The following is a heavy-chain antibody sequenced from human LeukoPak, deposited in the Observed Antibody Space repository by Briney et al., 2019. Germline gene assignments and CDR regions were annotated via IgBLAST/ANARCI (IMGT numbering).Heavy chain of an antibody. V-gene: IGHV4-34*01. CDR2: ITHSGST. Sequence: SETLSLTCAVYGGSFSGYYWSWIRQPPGKGLEWIGEITHSGSTTYNPSLKSRVTISADTSKNQFSLKLSSVTAADTAVYYCARYNSNEAYYFDYWGQGTLVTVSS. CDR3: ARYNSNEAYYFDY. J-gene: IGHJ4*02. CDR1: GGSFSGYY. D-gene: IGHD1-20*01.